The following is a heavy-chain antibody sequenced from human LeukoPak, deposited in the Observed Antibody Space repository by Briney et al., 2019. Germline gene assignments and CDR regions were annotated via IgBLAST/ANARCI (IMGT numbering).Heavy chain of an antibody. CDR3: ARRFMYYFDY. J-gene: IGHJ4*02. D-gene: IGHD3-10*02. V-gene: IGHV3-23*01. CDR2: INGGGGYT. CDR1: GFTFSDYT. Sequence: GGSLRLSCAASGFTFSDYTMNWVRQAPEKGLEWVSGINGGGGYTYYADSVKGRFTISRDNSKNTLYLQMNSLRAEDTALYFCARRFMYYFDYWGQGTLVTVSS.